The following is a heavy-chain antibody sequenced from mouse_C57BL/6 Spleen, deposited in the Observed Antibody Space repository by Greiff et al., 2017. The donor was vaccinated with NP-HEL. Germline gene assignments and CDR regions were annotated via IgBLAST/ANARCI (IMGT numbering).Heavy chain of an antibody. J-gene: IGHJ2*01. CDR1: GYSITSGYD. D-gene: IGHD1-1*01. Sequence: VQLKESGPGMVKPSQSLSLTCTVTGYSITSGYDWHWIRHFPGNKLEWMGYISYSGSTNYNPSLKSRISITHDTSKNHFFLKLNSVTTEDTATYYCARDSATVVAHGFDYWGQGTTLTVSS. CDR2: ISYSGST. V-gene: IGHV3-1*01. CDR3: ARDSATVVAHGFDY.